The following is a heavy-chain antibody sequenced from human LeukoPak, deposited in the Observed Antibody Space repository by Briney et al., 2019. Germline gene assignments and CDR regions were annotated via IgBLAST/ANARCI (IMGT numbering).Heavy chain of an antibody. V-gene: IGHV4-38-2*02. Sequence: SETLSLTCTVSGYSISSGYYWGWIRQPPGKGLEWIGSIYHSGSTYYNPSLKSRVTISVDTSKNQFSLKLSSVTAADTAVYYCARAGIAAAGVDYWGQGTLVTVSS. CDR3: ARAGIAAAGVDY. CDR1: GYSISSGYY. CDR2: IYHSGST. J-gene: IGHJ4*02. D-gene: IGHD6-13*01.